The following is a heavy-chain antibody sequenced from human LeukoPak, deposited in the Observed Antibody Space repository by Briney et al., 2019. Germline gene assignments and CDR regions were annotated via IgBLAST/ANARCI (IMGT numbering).Heavy chain of an antibody. CDR1: GYSISSGYY. Sequence: SETLSLTCAVSGYSISSGYYWGWIRQPPGKGLEWIGSIYHSGSTYYNPSLKSRVTISVDTSKNQFSLKLSSVTAADTAVYYCARDSIAAAIDYWGQGTLVTVSS. V-gene: IGHV4-38-2*02. D-gene: IGHD6-13*01. CDR3: ARDSIAAAIDY. J-gene: IGHJ4*02. CDR2: IYHSGST.